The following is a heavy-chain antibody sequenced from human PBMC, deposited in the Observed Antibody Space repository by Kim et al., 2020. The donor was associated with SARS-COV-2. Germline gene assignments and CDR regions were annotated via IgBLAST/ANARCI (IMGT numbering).Heavy chain of an antibody. J-gene: IGHJ6*02. D-gene: IGHD2-21*01. Sequence: GGSLRLSCAASGFTFSDYYMSWIRQAPGKGLEWVSYISSSGSTTYYADSVKGRFTISRDNAKNALYLQMNSLRAEDTAVYYCARVRGAAAPFYCYDYGMDVWGRGTAVTVSS. CDR1: GFTFSDYY. CDR3: ARVRGAAAPFYCYDYGMDV. CDR2: ISSSGSTT. V-gene: IGHV3-11*01.